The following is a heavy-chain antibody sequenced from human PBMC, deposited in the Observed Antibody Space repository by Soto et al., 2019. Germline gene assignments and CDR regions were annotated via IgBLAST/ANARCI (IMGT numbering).Heavy chain of an antibody. J-gene: IGHJ4*02. CDR2: IYYSGST. D-gene: IGHD1-7*01. CDR1: GVSISSYY. CDR3: ATMGTPATGLYYFDY. Sequence: PSETLSLTCNVSGVSISSYYWSWIRQPPGKGLEWIGYIYYSGSTNYNPSLKSRVTISVDTSRNQFSLNLSFVTAADTAVYYCATMGTPATGLYYFDYWGQGTLVTVSS. V-gene: IGHV4-59*08.